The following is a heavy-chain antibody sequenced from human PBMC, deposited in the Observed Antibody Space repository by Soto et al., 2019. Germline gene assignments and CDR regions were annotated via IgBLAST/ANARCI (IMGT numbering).Heavy chain of an antibody. J-gene: IGHJ4*02. Sequence: QVQLQESGPGLVKPSQTLSLTCTVSGGSINSGGYCWSWIRQHPGKGLDWIGCISYGGSTSYNPSLKSRVTMSVDTSKYQFSLKLTSVTAADTAVYYCSRGILVWGQGALITVSS. CDR1: GGSINSGGYC. CDR3: SRGILV. V-gene: IGHV4-31*03. D-gene: IGHD5-18*01. CDR2: ISYGGST.